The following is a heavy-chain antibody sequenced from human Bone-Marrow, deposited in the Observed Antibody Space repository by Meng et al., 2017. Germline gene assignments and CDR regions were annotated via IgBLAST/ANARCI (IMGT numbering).Heavy chain of an antibody. D-gene: IGHD6-13*01. J-gene: IGHJ4*02. CDR3: ARVPSAYSSSWYLIDY. V-gene: IGHV1-18*01. CDR1: GYTFTSYG. CDR2: ISAYNGNT. Sequence: ASVKVSCKASGYTFTSYGISWVRQAPGQGLEWMGWISAYNGNTNYAQKFQGRVTMTTDTSTSTAYMELRSLRSDDTAVYYCARVPSAYSSSWYLIDYWGQGTLVTVSS.